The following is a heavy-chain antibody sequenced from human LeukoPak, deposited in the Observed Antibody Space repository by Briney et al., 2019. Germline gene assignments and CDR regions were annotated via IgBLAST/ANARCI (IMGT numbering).Heavy chain of an antibody. CDR2: IYYSGST. D-gene: IGHD2-15*01. CDR1: GDSISSNSYY. CDR3: ARRYCSGGTCYSERGAFDI. J-gene: IGHJ3*02. Sequence: SETLSLTCTVSGDSISSNSYYWDWIRQPPGKGLEWIGSIYYSGSTYYNPSLKSRVTISVDTSKNQFSLKLSSVTAADTAVYWCARRYCSGGTCYSERGAFDIWGQGTMVTVSS. V-gene: IGHV4-39*07.